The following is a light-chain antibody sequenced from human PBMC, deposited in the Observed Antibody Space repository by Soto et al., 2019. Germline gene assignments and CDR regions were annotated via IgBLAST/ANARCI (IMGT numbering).Light chain of an antibody. CDR3: QQYGSSPPYT. CDR2: GAY. Sequence: EIVLTQSPGTLSLSPGERATLSCRASHSVTSRYLAWYQQKPGQAPRLLIYGAYSRATGIPDRFSGSGSGTDFTLTISRLEPEDFAVYYCQQYGSSPPYTFGPGTKLEIK. CDR1: HSVTSRY. J-gene: IGKJ2*01. V-gene: IGKV3-20*01.